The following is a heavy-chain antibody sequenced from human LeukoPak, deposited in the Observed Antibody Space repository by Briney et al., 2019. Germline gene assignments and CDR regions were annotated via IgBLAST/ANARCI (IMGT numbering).Heavy chain of an antibody. J-gene: IGHJ4*02. D-gene: IGHD6-19*01. V-gene: IGHV1-18*01. CDR3: ARFNSGWYGVGFDY. CDR2: INDYNGNT. Sequence: ASVKVSCKASGYTFTSYGISWLRQAPGQGGEWMGWINDYNGNTNYAQKLQGRVTMTTDTHTSKAYMELRSLRSDDTAVYYCARFNSGWYGVGFDYWGQGTLVTVYS. CDR1: GYTFTSYG.